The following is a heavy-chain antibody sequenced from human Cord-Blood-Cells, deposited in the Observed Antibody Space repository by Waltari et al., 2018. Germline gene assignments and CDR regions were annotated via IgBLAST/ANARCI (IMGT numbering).Heavy chain of an antibody. CDR2: ISGSGGRT. Sequence: EVQLLESGGGLVQPGGSLRLSCAASGFTFSSYAMSWVRQASGKGLEWVSAISGSGGRTDYAKSVKGRFTISREKSKNTLYRQMNSLRAEDTAVYYCAKDLRWELVEPDYYYYYGMDVWGQGTTVTVSS. CDR3: AKDLRWELVEPDYYYYYGMDV. J-gene: IGHJ6*02. D-gene: IGHD1-26*01. CDR1: GFTFSSYA. V-gene: IGHV3-23*01.